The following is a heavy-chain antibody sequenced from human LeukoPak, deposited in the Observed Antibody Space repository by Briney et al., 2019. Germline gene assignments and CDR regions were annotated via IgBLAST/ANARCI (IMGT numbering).Heavy chain of an antibody. CDR1: GFTFSSYS. CDR2: ISSSSSYI. CDR3: ARGGGNFDY. Sequence: GGSLRLSCAASGFTFSSYSMNWVRQAPGKGLEWVSSISSSSSYIYYADSVEGRFTISRDNANNSLYLQMNSLRAEDTAVYYCARGGGNFDYWGQGTLVTVSS. V-gene: IGHV3-21*01. J-gene: IGHJ4*02.